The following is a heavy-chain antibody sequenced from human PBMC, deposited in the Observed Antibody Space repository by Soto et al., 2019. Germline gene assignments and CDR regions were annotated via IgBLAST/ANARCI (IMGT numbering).Heavy chain of an antibody. Sequence: PGGSLRLSCAASEFTFSNYAMSWVRQAPGKGLEWVSAISYGGGTTYYADSVKGRFTISRDNAKNTLYLQMNSLRAEDTAVYYCARVRGNRDYGYWGQGTLVTVSS. V-gene: IGHV3-23*01. CDR1: EFTFSNYA. J-gene: IGHJ4*02. CDR3: ARVRGNRDYGY. D-gene: IGHD3-16*01. CDR2: ISYGGGTT.